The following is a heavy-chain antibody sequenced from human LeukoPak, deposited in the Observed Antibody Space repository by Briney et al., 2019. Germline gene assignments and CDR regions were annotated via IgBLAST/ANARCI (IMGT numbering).Heavy chain of an antibody. J-gene: IGHJ4*02. Sequence: GGSLRLSCAASGFTFSSYSMNWVRQAPGKGLEWVSSISSGSSYIYYADSVKGRFTISRDNAKNSLYLQMNSLRAEDTAVYYCARDPRTYYDYVWGSYRYPNIFDYWGQGTLVTVSS. CDR3: ARDPRTYYDYVWGSYRYPNIFDY. CDR2: ISSGSSYI. D-gene: IGHD3-16*02. CDR1: GFTFSSYS. V-gene: IGHV3-21*01.